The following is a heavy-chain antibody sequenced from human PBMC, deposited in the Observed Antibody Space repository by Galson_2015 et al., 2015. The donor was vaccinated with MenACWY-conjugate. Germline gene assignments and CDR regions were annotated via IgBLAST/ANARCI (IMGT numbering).Heavy chain of an antibody. V-gene: IGHV3-23*01. CDR3: AKYSLSHFSSSWYDN. CDR2: ITDSGGST. D-gene: IGHD6-13*01. Sequence: SLRLSCAASGFTFSSYAMSWVRQAPGKGLEWVSGITDSGGSTYYADSVKGRFTISRDNSKNTVFLQMNSPRAEDTAVYYCAKYSLSHFSSSWYDNWGQGTLVTVSS. J-gene: IGHJ5*02. CDR1: GFTFSSYA.